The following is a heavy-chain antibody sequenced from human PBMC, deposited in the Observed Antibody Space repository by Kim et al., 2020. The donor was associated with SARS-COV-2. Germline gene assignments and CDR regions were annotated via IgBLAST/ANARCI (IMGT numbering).Heavy chain of an antibody. J-gene: IGHJ4*02. CDR2: SGGST. V-gene: IGHV3-53*01. Sequence: SGGSTYDADSAKGRFTISRDNSKNTLYLQMNSLRAEDTAVYYCCTWFHPYWGQGTLVTVSS. CDR3: CTWFHPY. D-gene: IGHD3-9*01.